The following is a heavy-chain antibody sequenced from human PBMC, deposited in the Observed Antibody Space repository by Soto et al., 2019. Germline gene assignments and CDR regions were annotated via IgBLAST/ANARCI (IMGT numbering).Heavy chain of an antibody. J-gene: IGHJ6*03. Sequence: ASVKVSCKASGYTFTSYGISWVRQAPGQGLEWMGWISAYSGNTNYAQKLQGRVTMTTDTSTSTAYMELRSLRSDDTAVYYCARVYGSGVDYYYYYLDVWGKGTTVTVSS. V-gene: IGHV1-18*01. D-gene: IGHD3-10*01. CDR3: ARVYGSGVDYYYYYLDV. CDR2: ISAYSGNT. CDR1: GYTFTSYG.